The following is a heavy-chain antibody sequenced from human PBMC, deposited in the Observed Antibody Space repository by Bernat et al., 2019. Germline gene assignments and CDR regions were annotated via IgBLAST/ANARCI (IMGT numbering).Heavy chain of an antibody. CDR2: ISYDGSNK. V-gene: IGHV3-30-3*01. D-gene: IGHD3-10*01. CDR1: GFTFSGSA. J-gene: IGHJ4*02. Sequence: VQLVESGGGLVQPGGSLKLSCAASGFTFSGSAMHWVRQASGKGLEWVAVISYDGSNKYYADSVKGRFTISRDNSKNTLYLQMNSLRAEDTAVYYCARDANYYGSGSYYIFDYWGQGTLVTVSS. CDR3: ARDANYYGSGSYYIFDY.